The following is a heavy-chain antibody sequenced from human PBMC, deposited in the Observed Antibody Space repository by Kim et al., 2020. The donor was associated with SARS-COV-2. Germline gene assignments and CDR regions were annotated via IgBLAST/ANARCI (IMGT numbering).Heavy chain of an antibody. CDR2: INTDGSHT. D-gene: IGHD2-2*01. CDR3: ARGDSHMPGIDY. CDR1: GFPFTSYW. Sequence: GGSLRLSCAASGFPFTSYWFHWVRQVPGKGLVWVSRINTDGSHTSYADSVKGRFTISRDDARNTLYLQMNSLRVEDTAVYYCARGDSHMPGIDYWGQGSMVTLSS. V-gene: IGHV3-74*01. J-gene: IGHJ4*02.